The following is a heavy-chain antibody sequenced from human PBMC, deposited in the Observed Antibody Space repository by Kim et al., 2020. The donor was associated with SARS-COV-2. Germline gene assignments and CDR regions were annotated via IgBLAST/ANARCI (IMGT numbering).Heavy chain of an antibody. CDR3: AKDIHDSGRLLPYYFDY. J-gene: IGHJ4*02. V-gene: IGHV3-23*01. D-gene: IGHD3-10*01. CDR2: ISGSGTHK. Sequence: GGSLRLSCAVSGFTFDTNAMSWVRQAPGRGLEWVSSISGSGTHKYYADSVKGRFTSSRDNSKNTVYLQMNSLRAADTALYYCAKDIHDSGRLLPYYFDYWGQETLVTFSS. CDR1: GFTFDTNA.